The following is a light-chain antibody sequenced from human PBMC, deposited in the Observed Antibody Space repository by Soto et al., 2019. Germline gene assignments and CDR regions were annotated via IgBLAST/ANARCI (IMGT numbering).Light chain of an antibody. CDR2: DDS. V-gene: IGLV3-21*02. Sequence: SYELTQPPSVSVAPGQTARITCGGNKIGTKSVHWYQQNPGQAPVLVVFDDSDRPSGIPERFSGSKSGNTATLTIRRVEAGDEDDYYCQVWDSSTHQNVVFVEGTKVTVL. CDR3: QVWDSSTHQNVV. CDR1: KIGTKS. J-gene: IGLJ2*01.